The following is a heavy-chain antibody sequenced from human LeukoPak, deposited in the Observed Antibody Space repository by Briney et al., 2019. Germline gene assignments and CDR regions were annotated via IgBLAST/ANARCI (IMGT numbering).Heavy chain of an antibody. CDR3: ARDGQSYGGNYRFYYYMDV. CDR1: GFTFSNSW. V-gene: IGHV3-7*03. Sequence: PGGSLRLSCAASGFTFSNSWMSWVRQAPGKGLEWVATIKPDGSAQYYVDSVKGRFTISRDNAKNSLFLQINSLRAEDTAVYYCARDGQSYGGNYRFYYYMDVWGKGTTVTVSS. CDR2: IKPDGSAQ. D-gene: IGHD4-23*01. J-gene: IGHJ6*03.